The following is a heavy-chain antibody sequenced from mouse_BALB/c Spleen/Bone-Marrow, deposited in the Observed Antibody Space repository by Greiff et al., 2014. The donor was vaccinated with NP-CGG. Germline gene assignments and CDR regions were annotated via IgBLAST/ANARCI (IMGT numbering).Heavy chain of an antibody. CDR3: ARSGERYGAMDY. CDR1: GFTFSDFY. CDR2: ISDGGTYT. D-gene: IGHD1-1*02. V-gene: IGHV5-4*02. J-gene: IGHJ4*01. Sequence: EVKLMESGGDLVKPGGSLKLSCAASGFTFSDFYMFWFRQTPEKRLEWVATISDGGTYTYYPDSVKGRFTISRDNAKNNLYLQISGLKSEDTAMYYCARSGERYGAMDYWGQGTSVTVSP.